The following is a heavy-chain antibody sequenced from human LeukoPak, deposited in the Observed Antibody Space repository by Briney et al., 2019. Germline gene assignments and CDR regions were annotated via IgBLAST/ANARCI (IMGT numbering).Heavy chain of an antibody. J-gene: IGHJ4*02. V-gene: IGHV3-7*03. CDR1: GFTFSSYA. CDR3: AREQPNYGDYESPFDY. D-gene: IGHD4-17*01. CDR2: IKQDGSEK. Sequence: GGSLRLSCAASGFTFSSYAMSWVRQAPGKGLEWVANIKQDGSEKYYVDSVKGRFTISRDNAKNSLYLQMNSLRAEDTAVYYCAREQPNYGDYESPFDYWGQGTLVTVSS.